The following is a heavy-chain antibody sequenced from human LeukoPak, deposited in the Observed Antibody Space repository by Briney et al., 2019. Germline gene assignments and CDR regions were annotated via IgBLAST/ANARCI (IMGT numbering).Heavy chain of an antibody. V-gene: IGHV3-21*04. J-gene: IGHJ4*02. Sequence: PGGSLRLSCAASGFTFSSYSMNWVRQAPGKGLEWVSSISSSSSYIYYADSVKGRFTISRDNAKNSLYLQMNSLRAEDTAVYYCAKSPPIPYGSGSYYNGEFFRTTYYFDYWGQGTLVTVSS. CDR3: AKSPPIPYGSGSYYNGEFFRTTYYFDY. CDR2: ISSSSSYI. D-gene: IGHD3-10*01. CDR1: GFTFSSYS.